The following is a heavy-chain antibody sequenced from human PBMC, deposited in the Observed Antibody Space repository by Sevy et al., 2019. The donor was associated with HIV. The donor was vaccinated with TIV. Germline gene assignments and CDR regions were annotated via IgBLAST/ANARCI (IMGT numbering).Heavy chain of an antibody. V-gene: IGHV3-7*01. CDR1: GFTFSSYW. CDR3: ARVGVGGSLFCDY. CDR2: IKQDGSEK. J-gene: IGHJ4*02. D-gene: IGHD1-26*01. Sequence: GGSLRLSCAASGFTFSSYWMSWVRQAPGKGLEWVANIKQDGSEKYYGDSVKGRFTISRDNAKNSLYLQMNSLRAEDTAVYYCARVGVGGSLFCDYWGQGTLVTVSS.